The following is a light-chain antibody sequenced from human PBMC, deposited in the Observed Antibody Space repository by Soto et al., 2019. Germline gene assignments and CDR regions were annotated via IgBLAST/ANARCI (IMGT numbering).Light chain of an antibody. CDR2: GAS. V-gene: IGKV3-20*01. J-gene: IGKJ4*01. Sequence: EIVLTQSPGTLSLSPGERATLSCRASQSVSSSYLAWYQQKPGHAPRLLIYGASRRATGIPDRFSGSGSGTDFTLTISRLEPEDFAVYYCQQYGSSPKFTFGGGTKVEIK. CDR3: QQYGSSPKFT. CDR1: QSVSSSY.